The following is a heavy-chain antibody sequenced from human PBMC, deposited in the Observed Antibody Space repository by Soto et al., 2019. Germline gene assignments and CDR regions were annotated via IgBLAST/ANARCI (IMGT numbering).Heavy chain of an antibody. CDR1: GGSISSSNW. V-gene: IGHV4-4*02. CDR3: ARDAWVMAQQQLPYFGY. J-gene: IGHJ4*02. CDR2: IYHSGST. D-gene: IGHD6-13*01. Sequence: QVQLQESGPGLVKPSGTLSLTCAVSGGSISSSNWWSWVRQPPGKGLEWIGEIYHSGSTNYNPSLKSRVPISVDKSQNQFSLKLSSVTAADTAVYYCARDAWVMAQQQLPYFGYWGQGTLVTVSS.